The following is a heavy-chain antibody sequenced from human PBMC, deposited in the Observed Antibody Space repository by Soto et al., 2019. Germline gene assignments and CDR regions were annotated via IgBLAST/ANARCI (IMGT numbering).Heavy chain of an antibody. J-gene: IGHJ4*02. CDR1: VYTFTSYA. V-gene: IGHV1-3*01. CDR3: ARGLNGYSHYFDY. CDR2: INAGNGNT. D-gene: IGHD5-18*01. Sequence: QVQLVQSGAEVKKPGASVKVSCKASVYTFTSYAMHWVRQAPGQRLEWMGWINAGNGNTKYSQKFQGRVTITRDTSASTAYMELSSLRSEDTAVYYCARGLNGYSHYFDYWGQGTLVTVSS.